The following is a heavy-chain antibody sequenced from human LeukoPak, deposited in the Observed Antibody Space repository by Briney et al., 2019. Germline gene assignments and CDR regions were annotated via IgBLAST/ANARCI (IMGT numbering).Heavy chain of an antibody. Sequence: GGSLRLSCAASGFTFSSYSMNWVRQAPGKGLEWVSSISSSSSYIYYADSVKGRFTISRDNAKNSLYLQMNSLRAEDTALYYCAKVMLGRNGAFDIWGQGTMVTVSS. J-gene: IGHJ3*02. CDR1: GFTFSSYS. D-gene: IGHD2-8*01. V-gene: IGHV3-21*04. CDR2: ISSSSSYI. CDR3: AKVMLGRNGAFDI.